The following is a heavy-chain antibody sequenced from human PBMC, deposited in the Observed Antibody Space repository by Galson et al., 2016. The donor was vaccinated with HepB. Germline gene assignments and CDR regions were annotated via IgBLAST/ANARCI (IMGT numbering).Heavy chain of an antibody. D-gene: IGHD2-2*01. CDR1: GFTFSSYG. CDR2: ISYDGSNK. Sequence: SLRLSCAASGFTFSSYGMHWVRQAPGKGLEWVAFISYDGSNKKYADAGKGRLTISRDNSKKTLYLQMNSLRAEDTAVYYCAKDGRIYCSSASCHDHFHYWGQGTLVTVSS. J-gene: IGHJ4*02. CDR3: AKDGRIYCSSASCHDHFHY. V-gene: IGHV3-30*18.